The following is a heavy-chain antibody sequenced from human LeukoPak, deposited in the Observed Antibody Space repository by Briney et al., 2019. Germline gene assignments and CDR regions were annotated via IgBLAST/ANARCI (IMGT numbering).Heavy chain of an antibody. J-gene: IGHJ6*03. V-gene: IGHV3-23*01. CDR2: ISGSTGRT. CDR1: GFTFSSYA. Sequence: GGSLRLSCAASGFTFSSYAMSWVRQAPGKGLESVSAISGSTGRTYYADSVKGRFTISRDNSKNTLSLQMNSLRAEDTAVYYCAKPRGGLAYYMDVWGKGTTVTVSS. D-gene: IGHD3-3*02. CDR3: AKPRGGLAYYMDV.